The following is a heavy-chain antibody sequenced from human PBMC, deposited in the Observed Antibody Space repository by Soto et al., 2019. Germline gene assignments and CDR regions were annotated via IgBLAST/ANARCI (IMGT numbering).Heavy chain of an antibody. CDR1: GFTVSSNY. V-gene: IGHV3-53*01. Sequence: PGGSLILSCAASGFTVSSNYMNWVRQAPGRGLEWVSIIYSGGRAYYADSVKGRFTISRDNSKSTLYLQMNRLRAEDTAVYYCARGMDIVIRGGSNGMDVWGQGTTVTVSS. CDR3: ARGMDIVIRGGSNGMDV. J-gene: IGHJ6*02. D-gene: IGHD5-12*01. CDR2: IYSGGRA.